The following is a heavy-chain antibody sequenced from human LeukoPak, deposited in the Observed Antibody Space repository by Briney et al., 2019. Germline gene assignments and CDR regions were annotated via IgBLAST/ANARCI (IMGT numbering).Heavy chain of an antibody. V-gene: IGHV3-23*01. Sequence: GGSLRLSCAASGFTFSSYAMSWVRQAPGKGLEWVSAISGSGGSTYCADSVKGRFTISRDNSKNTLYLQMNSLRAEDTAVYYCATSYYPLNYFDYWGQETLVTVSS. D-gene: IGHD3-10*01. CDR1: GFTFSSYA. J-gene: IGHJ4*02. CDR3: ATSYYPLNYFDY. CDR2: ISGSGGST.